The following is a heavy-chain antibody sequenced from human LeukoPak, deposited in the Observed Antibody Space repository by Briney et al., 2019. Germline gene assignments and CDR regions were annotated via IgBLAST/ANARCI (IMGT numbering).Heavy chain of an antibody. CDR1: GFTFNSYG. D-gene: IGHD3-22*01. Sequence: PGGSLRLSCAASGFTFNSYGMHWVRQAPGKGLEWVTVIWYDGSNKYYADSVKGRFTISRDNSKNTLYLQMNSLRAEDTAVYYCAKDLRSYYYDSSGDPSFYFDYWGQGTLVTVSS. CDR3: AKDLRSYYYDSSGDPSFYFDY. CDR2: IWYDGSNK. V-gene: IGHV3-33*06. J-gene: IGHJ4*02.